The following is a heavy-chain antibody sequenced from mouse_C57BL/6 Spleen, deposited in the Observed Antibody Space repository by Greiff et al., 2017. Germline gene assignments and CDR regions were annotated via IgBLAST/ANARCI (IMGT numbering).Heavy chain of an antibody. D-gene: IGHD4-1*01. CDR3: ARLWEGSFDY. CDR1: GYTFTSYW. J-gene: IGHJ2*01. V-gene: IGHV1-52*01. Sequence: QVQLKQPGAELVRPGSSVKLSCKASGYTFTSYWMHWVKQRPIQGLEWIGNIDPSDSETHYNQKFKDKATLTVDKSSSTAYMQLSSLTSEDSAVYYCARLWEGSFDYWGQGTTLTVSS. CDR2: IDPSDSET.